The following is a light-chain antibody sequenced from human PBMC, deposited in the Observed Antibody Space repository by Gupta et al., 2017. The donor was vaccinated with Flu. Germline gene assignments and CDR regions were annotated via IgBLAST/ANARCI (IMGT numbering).Light chain of an antibody. CDR1: SSNIGAGYD. J-gene: IGLJ3*02. CDR3: QSYDTSLSGWV. CDR2: GSS. Sequence: QSVLTQPPSVSGAPGQRVTISCTGSSSNIGAGYDVHWYQQLPVRAPKVLIYGSSNRPSGVPDRFFGSKSGISASLAITGLQAEDEADYYCQSYDTSLSGWVFGGGTKVTAL. V-gene: IGLV1-40*01.